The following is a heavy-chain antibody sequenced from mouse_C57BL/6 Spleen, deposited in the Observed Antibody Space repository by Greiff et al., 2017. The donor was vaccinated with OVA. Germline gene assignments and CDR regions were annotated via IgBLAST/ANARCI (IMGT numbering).Heavy chain of an antibody. Sequence: VTLKVSGPWIFPSSPTLSLTFSFSGFSLSTSGMCVSLIRQSSGKGLEWLAHIYWGDDTRYNPSLKSRLTISKDTSRNQVFLKITSVDTADTATYYCARKGYYGSSFYYFDYWGQGTTLTVSS. CDR2: IYWGDDT. J-gene: IGHJ2*01. V-gene: IGHV8-12*01. CDR3: ARKGYYGSSFYYFDY. CDR1: GFSLSTSGMC. D-gene: IGHD1-1*01.